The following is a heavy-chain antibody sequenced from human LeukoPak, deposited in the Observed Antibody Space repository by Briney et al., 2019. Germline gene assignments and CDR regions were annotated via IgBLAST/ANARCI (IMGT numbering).Heavy chain of an antibody. D-gene: IGHD3-22*01. Sequence: TSSETLSLTCTVSGGSISSYYWSWLRQPPGKGLEWIGYMYYSGSTNYNPSLKSRVTISVDTSKNQFSLKLSSVSAADTAVYYCARGELDYYDSSGYYGTFDIWSQGTMVTVSS. V-gene: IGHV4-59*01. CDR3: ARGELDYYDSSGYYGTFDI. J-gene: IGHJ3*02. CDR2: MYYSGST. CDR1: GGSISSYY.